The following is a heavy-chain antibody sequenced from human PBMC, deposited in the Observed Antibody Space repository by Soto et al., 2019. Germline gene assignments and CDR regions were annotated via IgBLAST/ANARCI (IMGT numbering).Heavy chain of an antibody. V-gene: IGHV1-8*01. CDR2: MNPSSGNT. J-gene: IGHJ6*03. CDR1: GYTFTSYD. Sequence: QVPLVQSGAEVKKPGASVKVSCTASGYTFTSYDINWVRQATGQGLAWMGWMNPSSGNTGYAQKFQGRVTMTRNTSISTAYMELSNLRSEDTAVYYCAGGPYYYYYMDVWGEGTTVTVSS. CDR3: AGGPYYYYYMDV.